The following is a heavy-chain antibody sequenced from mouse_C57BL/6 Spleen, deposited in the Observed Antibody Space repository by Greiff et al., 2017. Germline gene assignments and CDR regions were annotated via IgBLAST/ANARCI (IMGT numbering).Heavy chain of an antibody. J-gene: IGHJ3*01. CDR3: ARRDSSGLFAY. CDR1: GYAFTNYL. V-gene: IGHV1-54*01. Sequence: QVQLQQSGAELVRPGTSVKVSCKASGYAFTNYLIEWVKQRPGQGLEWIGVINPGSGGTNYNEKFKGKETLTADKSSSTAYMQLSSLTSEDSAVYFCARRDSSGLFAYWGQGTLVTVSA. CDR2: INPGSGGT. D-gene: IGHD3-2*02.